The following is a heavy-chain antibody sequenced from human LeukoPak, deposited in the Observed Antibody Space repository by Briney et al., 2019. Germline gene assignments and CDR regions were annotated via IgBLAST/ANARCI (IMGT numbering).Heavy chain of an antibody. V-gene: IGHV3-7*01. D-gene: IGHD3-22*01. CDR2: IKQDGSEE. CDR3: ARRLRDSSGYYFDY. Sequence: GGSLRLSCAASGFTFSSYWMSWVRQAPGKGLEWVANIKQDGSEEYYVDSVKGRFTISRDNAKNSLYLQMNSLRAEDTAVYYCARRLRDSSGYYFDYWGQGTLVTVSS. CDR1: GFTFSSYW. J-gene: IGHJ4*02.